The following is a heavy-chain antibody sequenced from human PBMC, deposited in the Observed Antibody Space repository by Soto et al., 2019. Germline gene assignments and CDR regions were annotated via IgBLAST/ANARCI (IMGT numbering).Heavy chain of an antibody. D-gene: IGHD4-17*01. Sequence: QVQLVESGGGVVQPGRSLRLSCVASGFTFSSYAMHWVRQAPGKGLEWVAVISNGGSNKYYADSVKGRFTISRDNSKNPRYLQMYSLRPEDTAVYYWARGLYGAYPGYWGQGTLVTVSS. V-gene: IGHV3-30-3*01. J-gene: IGHJ4*02. CDR2: ISNGGSNK. CDR1: GFTFSSYA. CDR3: ARGLYGAYPGY.